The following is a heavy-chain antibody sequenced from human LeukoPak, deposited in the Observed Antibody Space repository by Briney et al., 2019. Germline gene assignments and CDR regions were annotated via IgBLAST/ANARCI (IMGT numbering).Heavy chain of an antibody. V-gene: IGHV3-23*01. CDR2: ITAIDGRT. D-gene: IGHD6-13*01. CDR1: GFTFSSTT. J-gene: IGHJ4*02. Sequence: PGGSLRLSCVASGFTFSSTTMGWVRQAPGRGLEWVSSITAIDGRTYYADSVRDRFTISRDNSKNTVYLQLNSLRAGDTAIYYCTKDRRGPAAGTWYFDSWGQGTLVTVSS. CDR3: TKDRRGPAAGTWYFDS.